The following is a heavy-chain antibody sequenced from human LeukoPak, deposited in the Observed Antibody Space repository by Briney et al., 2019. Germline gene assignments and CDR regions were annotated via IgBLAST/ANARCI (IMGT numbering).Heavy chain of an antibody. CDR2: IVGSGERT. CDR3: AKNSAYDRSLGYYSYYLDV. Sequence: GGSLRLSCAASGFTLSSHAMSWVRQGPGSGLEWVSSIVGSGERTYSADSVTGRFTISRDNFKNTVYLQMNNLRVQDTAIYYCAKNSAYDRSLGYYSYYLDVWGKGTTVTVSS. CDR1: GFTLSSHA. V-gene: IGHV3-23*01. J-gene: IGHJ6*03. D-gene: IGHD5-12*01.